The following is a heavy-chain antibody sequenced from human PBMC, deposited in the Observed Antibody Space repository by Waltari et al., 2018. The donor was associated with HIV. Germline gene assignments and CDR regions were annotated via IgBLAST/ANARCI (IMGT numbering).Heavy chain of an antibody. V-gene: IGHV4-59*01. CDR2: IYYSGST. Sequence: QVQLQESGPGLVKPSETLSLTCTVSGASISSYYWSWIRQPPGKGLEWIGYIYYSGSTNYNPSLKSRVTISVDTSKNQFSLKLSSVTAADTAVYYCARVLRGYSGHYYYYYMDVWGKGTTVTVSS. J-gene: IGHJ6*03. CDR3: ARVLRGYSGHYYYYYMDV. CDR1: GASISSYY. D-gene: IGHD5-12*01.